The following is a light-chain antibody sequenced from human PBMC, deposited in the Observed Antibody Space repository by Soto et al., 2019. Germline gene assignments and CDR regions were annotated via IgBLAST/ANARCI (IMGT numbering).Light chain of an antibody. CDR2: RNN. V-gene: IGLV1-47*01. CDR1: SSNIGSNY. CDR3: AAWDDSLSGHYV. Sequence: QSVLTQPPSASGTPGQRVTISCSGSSSNIGSNYVYWYQQLPGTGPKLLIYRNNQRPSGVPDRFSGSKSGTSASLAISGLRSEDEADYYCAAWDDSLSGHYVFGTGTKLTVL. J-gene: IGLJ1*01.